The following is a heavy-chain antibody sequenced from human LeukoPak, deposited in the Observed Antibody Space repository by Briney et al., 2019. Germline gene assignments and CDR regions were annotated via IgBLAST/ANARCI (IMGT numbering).Heavy chain of an antibody. D-gene: IGHD1-1*01. CDR2: IKQDGSEK. CDR3: ARDHWQSQLAPLRY. V-gene: IGHV3-7*01. CDR1: GFTFSSYW. Sequence: GGSLRLSCAASGFTFSSYWMSWVRQAPGKGLEWVANIKQDGSEKYYADSVKGRFTISRDNSKNTLYLQMNSLRAEDTAVYYCARDHWQSQLAPLRYWGQGNLVTVSS. J-gene: IGHJ4*02.